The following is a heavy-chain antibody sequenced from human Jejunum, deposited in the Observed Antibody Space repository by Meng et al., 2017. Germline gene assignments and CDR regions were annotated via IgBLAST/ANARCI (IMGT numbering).Heavy chain of an antibody. CDR3: ARAIRERYFDS. CDR1: GVSTTAPFY. V-gene: IGHV4-59*12. CDR2: VWPSGAT. J-gene: IGHJ4*02. Sequence: QLHRQYSGPGLVSLSATLRLTCIVSGVSTTAPFYWTCIRQAPGKVLEWIGEVWPSGATYYNPSLSSRITISIDTSNNQFSLEVAFLTAADTAVYYCARAIRERYFDSWGQGTLVTVSS. D-gene: IGHD1-14*01.